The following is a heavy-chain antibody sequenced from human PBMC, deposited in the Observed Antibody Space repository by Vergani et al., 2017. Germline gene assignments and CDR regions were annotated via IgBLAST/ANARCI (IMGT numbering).Heavy chain of an antibody. V-gene: IGHV4-34*11. D-gene: IGHD3-10*01. Sequence: QVQLQQWGAGLLKPSETLSLTCAVYGGSFSGYYWSWIRQPPGKGLEWIGYIYYSGSTNYNPSLKSRVTISVDTSKNQFSLKLSSVTAADTAVYYCARDHYGAGNWFDPWGQGTLVTVSS. J-gene: IGHJ5*02. CDR1: GGSFSGYY. CDR3: ARDHYGAGNWFDP. CDR2: IYYSGST.